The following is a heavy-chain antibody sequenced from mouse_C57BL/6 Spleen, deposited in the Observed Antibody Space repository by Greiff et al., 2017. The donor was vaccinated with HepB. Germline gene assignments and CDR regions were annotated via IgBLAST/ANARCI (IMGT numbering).Heavy chain of an antibody. CDR2: IDPETGGT. Sequence: QVHVKQSGAELVRPGASVTLSCKASGYTFTDYEMHWVKQTPVHGLEWIGAIDPETGGTAYNQKFKGKAILTADKSSSTAYMELRSLTSEDSAVYDCTSRLYSCWGQGTLVTVSA. V-gene: IGHV1-15*01. J-gene: IGHJ3*01. CDR1: GYTFTDYE. D-gene: IGHD2-1*01. CDR3: TSRLYSC.